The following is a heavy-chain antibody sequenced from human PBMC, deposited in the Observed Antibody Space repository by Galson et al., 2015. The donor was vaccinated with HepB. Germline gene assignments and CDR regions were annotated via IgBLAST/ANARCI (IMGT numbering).Heavy chain of an antibody. J-gene: IGHJ6*03. V-gene: IGHV3-33*01. CDR2: IWYDGSNK. Sequence: SLRLSCAASGFTFSSCGMHWVRQAPGKGLEWVAVIWYDGSNKYYADSVKGRFTISRDNSKNTLYLQMNGLRAEDTAVYYCAREVTISGTDYYYYMDVWGKGTTVTVSS. CDR3: AREVTISGTDYYYYMDV. CDR1: GFTFSSCG. D-gene: IGHD3-3*01.